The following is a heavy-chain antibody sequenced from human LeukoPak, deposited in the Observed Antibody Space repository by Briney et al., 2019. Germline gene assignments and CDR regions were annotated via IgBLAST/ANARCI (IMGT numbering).Heavy chain of an antibody. J-gene: IGHJ4*02. D-gene: IGHD4/OR15-4a*01. CDR2: INQDGSEK. V-gene: IGHV3-7*03. CDR1: GFTFSSYW. CDR3: AKDSGTVPTVY. Sequence: GGSLRLSCAASGFTFSSYWMSWVRQAPGKGLEWVANINQDGSEKYYVDSVKGRFTISRDNSKNTLYLQMNSLRAEDTAVYYCAKDSGTVPTVYWGQGTLVTVSS.